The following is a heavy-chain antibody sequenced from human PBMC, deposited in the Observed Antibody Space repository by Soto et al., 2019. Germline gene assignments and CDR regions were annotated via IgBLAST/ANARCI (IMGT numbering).Heavy chain of an antibody. J-gene: IGHJ4*02. CDR3: TRGLRDAWEASGY. CDR2: ISYDGSNK. V-gene: IGHV3-30*14. D-gene: IGHD1-26*01. CDR1: GFTFSSYA. Sequence: PGGSLRLSCAASGFTFSSYAMHWVRQAPGKGLEWVAVISYDGSNKYYADSVKGRFTISRDNSKNTLYLQMNSLRAEDTAVYYCTRGLRDAWEASGYWGQGTLVTVSS.